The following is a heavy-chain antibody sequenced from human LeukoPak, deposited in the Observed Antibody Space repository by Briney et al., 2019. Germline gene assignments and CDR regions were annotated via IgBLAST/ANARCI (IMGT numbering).Heavy chain of an antibody. CDR1: GYSISSGYY. D-gene: IGHD3-16*01. CDR2: IYHSGST. V-gene: IGHV4-38-2*02. J-gene: IGHJ5*02. CDR3: ARGSSALRGDWFDP. Sequence: SETLSLTCTVSGYSISSGYYWGWIRQPPGKGLEWIGSIYHSGSTYYNPSLKSRVTISVDTSKNQFSLKLSSVTAADTAVYYCARGSSALRGDWFDPWGQGTLVTVSS.